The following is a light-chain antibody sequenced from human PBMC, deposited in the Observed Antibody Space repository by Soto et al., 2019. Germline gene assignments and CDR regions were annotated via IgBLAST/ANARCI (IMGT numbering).Light chain of an antibody. CDR1: QSVLYSSDNKNY. CDR2: WAS. V-gene: IGKV4-1*01. Sequence: DIVMTQSPGSLAVSLGERATINCKSTQSVLYSSDNKNYLAWYQQKPGQPPKLLVYWASTRESGVPDRISGRGSGTDFTLTISSLQAEDVAVYYCQQYYTTPITFGQGTRLEIK. CDR3: QQYYTTPIT. J-gene: IGKJ5*01.